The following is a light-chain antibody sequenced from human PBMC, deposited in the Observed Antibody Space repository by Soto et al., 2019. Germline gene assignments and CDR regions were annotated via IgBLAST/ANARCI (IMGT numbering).Light chain of an antibody. Sequence: QSVLTQPPSVSAAPGQTVTISCSGSSSNIGNNDVSWYQQFPGTAPKLLIYDNYKRPSGIPDRFSGSKSGTSATLGISGLKTGDGADINCGTWDSSRRGVFGGGTKLTAL. V-gene: IGLV1-51*01. J-gene: IGLJ2*01. CDR1: SSNIGNND. CDR3: GTWDSSRRGV. CDR2: DNY.